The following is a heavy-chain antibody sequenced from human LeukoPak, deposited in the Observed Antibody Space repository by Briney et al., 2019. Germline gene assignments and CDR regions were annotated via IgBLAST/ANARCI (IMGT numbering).Heavy chain of an antibody. D-gene: IGHD2/OR15-2a*01. CDR3: AKDSAKKYDDY. J-gene: IGHJ4*02. Sequence: GGSLRLSCAASGFTFSSSAMSWVRLAPGKGLEWVSGISGSDGSTYYADSVKGRFTISRDNSKNTLFLQMNSLGAEDTAVYYCAKDSAKKYDDYWGQGTLVTVSS. CDR2: ISGSDGST. V-gene: IGHV3-23*01. CDR1: GFTFSSSA.